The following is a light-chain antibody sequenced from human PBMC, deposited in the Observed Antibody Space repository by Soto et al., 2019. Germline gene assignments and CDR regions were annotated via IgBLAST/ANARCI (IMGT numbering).Light chain of an antibody. Sequence: DIQMTQSPSSLSASVGDRVTVACRSSQSITKRLAWYQQKPGKAPKLLIYDASSLESGVPSRFSGSGSGPEFTLTISSLQPDDFATYYCQQYDSYWTFGQGTKVDIK. V-gene: IGKV1-5*01. J-gene: IGKJ1*01. CDR2: DAS. CDR3: QQYDSYWT. CDR1: QSITKR.